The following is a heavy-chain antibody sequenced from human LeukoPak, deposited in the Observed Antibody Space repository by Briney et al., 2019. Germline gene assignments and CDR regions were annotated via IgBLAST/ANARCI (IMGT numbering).Heavy chain of an antibody. J-gene: IGHJ4*02. CDR1: GLNNKFW. CDR2: IKYDGSES. Sequence: GGSLRLSCAASGLNNKFWMSWVRQAPGKGLEWVANIKYDGSESHHVDSVKGRFTISRDNATMSVYLQMNSLRAEDTAVYYCASQQDLEYSLSSGGYYFDHWGQGLLVTVSS. D-gene: IGHD2-15*01. V-gene: IGHV3-7*01. CDR3: ASQQDLEYSLSSGGYYFDH.